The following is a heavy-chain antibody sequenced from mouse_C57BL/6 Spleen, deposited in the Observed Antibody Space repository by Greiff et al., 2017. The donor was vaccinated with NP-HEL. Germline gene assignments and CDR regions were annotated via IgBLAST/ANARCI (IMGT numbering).Heavy chain of an antibody. CDR1: GYTFTDYE. J-gene: IGHJ3*01. CDR2: IDPETGGT. CDR3: TTGFAY. Sequence: QVQLQQSGAELVRPGASVTLSCKASGYTFTDYEMHWVKQTPVHGLEWIGAIDPETGGTAYNQKFKGKAILTADKSSSTAYMELRSLASEDSAVYYCTTGFAYWGQGTLVTVSA. V-gene: IGHV1-15*01.